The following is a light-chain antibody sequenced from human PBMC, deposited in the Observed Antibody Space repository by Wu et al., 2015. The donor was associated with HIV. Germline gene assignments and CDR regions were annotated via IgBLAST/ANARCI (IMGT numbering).Light chain of an antibody. CDR3: QQSYSTSGIT. CDR2: TAS. Sequence: DIQMTQSPSSLSASVGDRVTITCRASQSISSYLNWYQQKPGKAPNLLIYTASSLQSGVPSRFSGSGSGTDFTLTISSLQPEDFATYYCQQSYSTSGITFGGGTKVEI. J-gene: IGKJ4*01. CDR1: QSISSY. V-gene: IGKV1-39*01.